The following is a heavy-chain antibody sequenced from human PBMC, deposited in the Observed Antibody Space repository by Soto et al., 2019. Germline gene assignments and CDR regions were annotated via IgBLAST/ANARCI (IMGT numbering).Heavy chain of an antibody. CDR3: ARDRDHWDDYYYYYGMNV. Sequence: QVQLVQSGAEVKKPGSSVKVSCKASGGTFRSYAITWVRQAPGQGLEWMGGIIPIFNTANYAQRFQGRVTITADESTSTGYMELSSLRSEDTAVYYCARDRDHWDDYYYYYGMNVWGQGTTVTVSS. V-gene: IGHV1-69*01. CDR2: IIPIFNTA. D-gene: IGHD7-27*01. J-gene: IGHJ6*02. CDR1: GGTFRSYA.